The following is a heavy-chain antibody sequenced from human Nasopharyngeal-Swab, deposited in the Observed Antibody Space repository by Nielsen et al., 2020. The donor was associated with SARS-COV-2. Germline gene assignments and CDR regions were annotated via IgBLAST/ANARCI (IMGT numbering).Heavy chain of an antibody. CDR1: AFTFSSYA. Sequence: GESLKISCAASAFTFSSYAMSWVRQAPGKGLELVSAISGSGGRTYYADSVKGRFTISRDNSKNTMYLQMNSLGAEDTAVYYCARRDYDFWSGYYAGLSYFDYWGQGTLVTVSS. J-gene: IGHJ4*02. CDR3: ARRDYDFWSGYYAGLSYFDY. V-gene: IGHV3-23*01. CDR2: ISGSGGRT. D-gene: IGHD3-3*01.